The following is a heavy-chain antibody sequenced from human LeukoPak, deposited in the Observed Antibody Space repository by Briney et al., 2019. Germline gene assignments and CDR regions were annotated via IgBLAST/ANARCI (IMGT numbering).Heavy chain of an antibody. CDR1: GFTFSSYA. CDR2: ISYDGSNK. V-gene: IGHV3-30*04. D-gene: IGHD6-13*01. CDR3: ARVGIAAARTASHFDY. Sequence: GGSLRLSCAASGFTFSSYAIHWVRRAPGKGLEWVAAISYDGSNKYYADSVKGRFSISRDNSKNTLHLQMNSLRAEDTAVYYCARVGIAAARTASHFDYWGQGTLVTVSS. J-gene: IGHJ4*02.